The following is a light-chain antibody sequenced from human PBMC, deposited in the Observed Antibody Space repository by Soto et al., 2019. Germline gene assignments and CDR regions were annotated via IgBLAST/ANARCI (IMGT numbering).Light chain of an antibody. V-gene: IGLV2-8*01. CDR3: SSYTSSSTQV. CDR1: SSDVGAYNY. CDR2: EVS. J-gene: IGLJ2*01. Sequence: QSVLTQPPSASGSPGQSVTISCTGTSSDVGAYNYVSWYQQLPGKAPKLIIYEVSKRPSGVPDRFSGSKSGNTASLTVSGLQTEDEADYYCSSYTSSSTQVFGGGTKVTVL.